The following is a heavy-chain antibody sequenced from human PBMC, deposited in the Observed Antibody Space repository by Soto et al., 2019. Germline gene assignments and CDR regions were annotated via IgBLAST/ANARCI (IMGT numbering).Heavy chain of an antibody. D-gene: IGHD3-22*01. CDR2: IYYSGST. CDR1: GGSISSYY. CDR3: ARVGGDYYDSSGYYYEPYWYFDL. V-gene: IGHV4-59*01. J-gene: IGHJ2*01. Sequence: SETLSLTCTVSGGSISSYYWSWIRQPPGKGLEWIGYIYYSGSTNYNPSLKSRVTISVDTSKNQFSLKLSSVTAADTAVYYCARVGGDYYDSSGYYYEPYWYFDLWGRGTLVTVSS.